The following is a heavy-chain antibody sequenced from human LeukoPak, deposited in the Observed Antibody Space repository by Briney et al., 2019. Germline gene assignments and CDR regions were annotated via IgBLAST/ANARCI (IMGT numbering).Heavy chain of an antibody. V-gene: IGHV4-61*01. CDR3: ASGETRHYDILTGHFDC. CDR1: GGSVSSGSYY. Sequence: PSETLSLTCTVSGGSVSSGSYYWSWIRQPPGKGLEWIGYIYYSGSTNYNPSLKSRVTISVDTSKNQFSLKLSSVTAADTAVYYCASGETRHYDILTGHFDCWGQGTLVTVSS. CDR2: IYYSGST. J-gene: IGHJ4*02. D-gene: IGHD3-9*01.